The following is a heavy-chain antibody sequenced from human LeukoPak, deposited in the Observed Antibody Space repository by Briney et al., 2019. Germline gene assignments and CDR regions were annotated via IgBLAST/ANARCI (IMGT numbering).Heavy chain of an antibody. CDR1: GFTFSSYS. Sequence: GGSLRLSCAASGFTFSSYSMNWVRQAPGKGLEWVSSISTSSSYIYYTDSVKGRFTISRDNAKNSLYLQMNSLRAEDTAVYYCARDSDLVTGSKSHFDYWGQGTLVTVSS. V-gene: IGHV3-21*01. D-gene: IGHD3-9*01. CDR3: ARDSDLVTGSKSHFDY. CDR2: ISTSSSYI. J-gene: IGHJ4*02.